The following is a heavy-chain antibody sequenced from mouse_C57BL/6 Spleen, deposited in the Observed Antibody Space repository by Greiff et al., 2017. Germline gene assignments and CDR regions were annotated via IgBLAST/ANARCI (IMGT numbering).Heavy chain of an antibody. Sequence: QVQLQQSGAELVRPGASVTLSCKASGYTFTDYEMHWVKQTPVHGLEWIGAIDPETGGTAYNQKFKGKAILTADKSSSTAYMELRSLTSEDSAVYYCTRGEKIGIRWLPLAYWGQGTLVTVSA. V-gene: IGHV1-15*01. CDR3: TRGEKIGIRWLPLAY. J-gene: IGHJ3*01. D-gene: IGHD2-3*01. CDR2: IDPETGGT. CDR1: GYTFTDYE.